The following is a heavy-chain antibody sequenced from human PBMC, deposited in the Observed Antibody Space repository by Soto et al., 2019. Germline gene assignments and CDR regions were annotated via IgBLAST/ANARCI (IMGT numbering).Heavy chain of an antibody. Sequence: QPGGSLRLSCTASGFSFGDYAMSWFRQTPEKGLEWVGFIRSEVFGGTPEYAAAVRGRFTISRDDSESTVYLQMNSLKSEDTALYSCTRLSCGGDCYPPGPFDYWGQGNLVTVSS. D-gene: IGHD2-21*02. CDR1: GFSFGDYA. V-gene: IGHV3-49*03. CDR2: IRSEVFGGTP. CDR3: TRLSCGGDCYPPGPFDY. J-gene: IGHJ4*02.